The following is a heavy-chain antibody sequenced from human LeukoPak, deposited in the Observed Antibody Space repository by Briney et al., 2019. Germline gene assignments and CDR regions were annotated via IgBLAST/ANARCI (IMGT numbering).Heavy chain of an antibody. CDR3: ARAIYSGSYYGGFDC. CDR2: ISGSGGST. Sequence: GGSLRLSCAASGFTFSSYAMSWVRQAPGKGLEWVSAISGSGGSTYYADSVKGRFIISRDNSKNTLYLQMNSLGADDTAVYYCARAIYSGSYYGGFDCWGQGTLVTVSS. D-gene: IGHD1-26*01. J-gene: IGHJ4*02. CDR1: GFTFSSYA. V-gene: IGHV3-23*01.